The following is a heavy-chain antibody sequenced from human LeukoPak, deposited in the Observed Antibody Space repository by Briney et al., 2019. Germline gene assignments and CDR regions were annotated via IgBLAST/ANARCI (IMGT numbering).Heavy chain of an antibody. J-gene: IGHJ6*02. Sequence: PGGSMRLSCAASGFTVSSNYMSWVRQAPGEGLEWASVIYSGGSTYYADSVKGRFTISRDNSKITLYLQMNSLRAEDTAVYYCARLGRYCSGGSCSQYYYYGMDVWGQGTTVTVSS. CDR1: GFTVSSNY. V-gene: IGHV3-53*01. D-gene: IGHD2-15*01. CDR2: IYSGGST. CDR3: ARLGRYCSGGSCSQYYYYGMDV.